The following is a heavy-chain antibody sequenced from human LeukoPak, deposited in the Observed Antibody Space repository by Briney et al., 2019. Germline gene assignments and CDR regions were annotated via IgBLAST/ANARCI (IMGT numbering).Heavy chain of an antibody. J-gene: IGHJ2*01. CDR3: AKATSGYSSSWLHLDPAWYFDL. Sequence: GGSLRLSCAASGFTFDDYGMSWVRQAPGKGLEWVSGINWNGGSTGYADSVKGRFTISRDNAKNTLYLQMNSLRAEDTAVYYCAKATSGYSSSWLHLDPAWYFDLWGRGTLVTVSS. CDR1: GFTFDDYG. D-gene: IGHD6-13*01. CDR2: INWNGGST. V-gene: IGHV3-20*04.